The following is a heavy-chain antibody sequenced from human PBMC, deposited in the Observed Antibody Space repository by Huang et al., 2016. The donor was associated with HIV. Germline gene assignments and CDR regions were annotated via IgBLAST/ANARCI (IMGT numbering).Heavy chain of an antibody. CDR1: GGSFSGHY. V-gene: IGHV4-34*02. CDR2: SSDRGST. CDR3: ARMFKYDSGGYWGNDAFDI. J-gene: IGHJ3*02. Sequence: QVQLQQWGAELLKPSETLSLTCAVSGGSFSGHYWTWIRQPPGRGLEWIGESSDRGSTTYNPSLKSRVTSSGDTSQSQFSLKLNSVTAADTAIYYCARMFKYDSGGYWGNDAFDIWGQGTMVTVSS. D-gene: IGHD3-22*01.